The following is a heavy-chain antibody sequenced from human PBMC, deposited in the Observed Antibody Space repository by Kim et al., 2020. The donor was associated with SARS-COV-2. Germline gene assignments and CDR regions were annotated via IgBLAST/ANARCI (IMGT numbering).Heavy chain of an antibody. CDR3: ARARPLDY. CDR2: IKQDGSEK. CDR1: GFTFSDLW. J-gene: IGHJ4*02. Sequence: GGSLRLSCAASGFTFSDLWMSWVRQPPGKGLEWVANIKQDGSEKYYVDSVKGRFTISRDNAKKSLYLQMDSLRAEDTAVYYCARARPLDYWGQGTLVTVSS. V-gene: IGHV3-7*01.